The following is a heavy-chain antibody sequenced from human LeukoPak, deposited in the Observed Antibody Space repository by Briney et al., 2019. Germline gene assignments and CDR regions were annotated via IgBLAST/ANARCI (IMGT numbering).Heavy chain of an antibody. CDR3: ARDPHTFTYYDFWSGYAARTDY. CDR2: ISSSGSTI. J-gene: IGHJ4*02. Sequence: GGSLRLSCAASGFTFSDYYMSWIRQAPGKGLEWVSYISSSGSTIYYADSVKGRFTISRDNAKNSLYLQMNSLRAEDTAVYYCARDPHTFTYYDFWSGYAARTDYWGQGTLVTVSS. D-gene: IGHD3-3*01. V-gene: IGHV3-11*01. CDR1: GFTFSDYY.